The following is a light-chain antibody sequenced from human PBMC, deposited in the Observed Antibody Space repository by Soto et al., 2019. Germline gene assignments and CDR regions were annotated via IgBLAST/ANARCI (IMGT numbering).Light chain of an antibody. Sequence: DRVLTRSPGTLSVSPGERAPLSCRASQSVGSNLAWYQQKPGQAPRLLISGASNRATGVPARFSGSGSGTEFSLTITSLQPEDFASYYCQQYKDYWTFGQGTKVDIK. CDR1: QSVGSN. CDR3: QQYKDYWT. J-gene: IGKJ1*01. CDR2: GAS. V-gene: IGKV3-15*01.